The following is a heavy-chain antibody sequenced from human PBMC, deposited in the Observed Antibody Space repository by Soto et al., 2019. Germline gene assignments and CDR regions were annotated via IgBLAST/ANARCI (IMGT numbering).Heavy chain of an antibody. CDR1: GGTFSSYT. Sequence: QVQLVQSGAEVKKPGSSVKVSCKASGGTFSSYTISWVRQAPGQGLEWMGRIIPILGIAKYEQKFQGRVTITADKSKNTAYMELSSLRSENTAVYYCTRDPDSVEAATRYFDYWGQGTLVTVSS. J-gene: IGHJ4*02. CDR3: TRDPDSVEAATRYFDY. D-gene: IGHD2-15*01. V-gene: IGHV1-69*08. CDR2: IIPILGIA.